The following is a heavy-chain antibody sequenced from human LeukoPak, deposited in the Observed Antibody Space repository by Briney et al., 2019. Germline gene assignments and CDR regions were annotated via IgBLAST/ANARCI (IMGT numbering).Heavy chain of an antibody. CDR2: MNPNSGNT. D-gene: IGHD3-22*01. Sequence: ASVKVSCKASGYTFTSYDINWVRQATGQGLEWMGWMNPNSGNTDYAQKFQGRVTMTRDTSISTAYMELSRLRSDDTAVYYCARDLDYYDSNYYGMDVWGQGTTVTVSS. J-gene: IGHJ6*02. CDR1: GYTFTSYD. V-gene: IGHV1-8*01. CDR3: ARDLDYYDSNYYGMDV.